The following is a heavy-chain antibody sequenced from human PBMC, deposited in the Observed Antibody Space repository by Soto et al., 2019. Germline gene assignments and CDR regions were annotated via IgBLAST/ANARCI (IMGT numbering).Heavy chain of an antibody. J-gene: IGHJ4*02. CDR3: ARSEGEWELNRLPFDY. D-gene: IGHD1-26*01. Sequence: GGSLRLSCAASGFTFSSYSMNWVRQAPGKGLEWVSYISSSSSTIYYADSVKGRFTISRDNAKNSLYLQMNSLRDEDTAVYYCARSEGEWELNRLPFDYWGQGTLVTVSS. V-gene: IGHV3-48*02. CDR2: ISSSSSTI. CDR1: GFTFSSYS.